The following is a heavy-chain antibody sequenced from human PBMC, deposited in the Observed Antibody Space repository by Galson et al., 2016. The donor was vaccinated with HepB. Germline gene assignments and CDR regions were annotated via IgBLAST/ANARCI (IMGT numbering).Heavy chain of an antibody. J-gene: IGHJ4*02. Sequence: SVKVSCKASGYTFTTYAIHWVRQAPGQRLEWMGWINAGNGNTKYSQKFQGRVTITRDTSATTAYMELSSLRSEDTAVYYCATHSDYYYGFSDSWGQGTLVTVSS. V-gene: IGHV1-3*01. CDR3: ATHSDYYYGFSDS. CDR1: GYTFTTYA. CDR2: INAGNGNT. D-gene: IGHD3-22*01.